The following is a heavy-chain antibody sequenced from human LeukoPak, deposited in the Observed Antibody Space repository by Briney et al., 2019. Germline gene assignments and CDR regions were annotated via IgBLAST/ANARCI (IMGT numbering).Heavy chain of an antibody. D-gene: IGHD3-16*02. CDR2: ISYDGSNK. J-gene: IGHJ4*02. CDR3: AGALRLGELSFRFDY. Sequence: GRSLRLSCAASGFTFSSYAMHWVRQAPGKGLEWVAVISYDGSNKYYADSVKGRFTISRDNSKNPLYLQMNSLRAEDTAVYYCAGALRLGELSFRFDYWGQGTLVTVSS. V-gene: IGHV3-30-3*01. CDR1: GFTFSSYA.